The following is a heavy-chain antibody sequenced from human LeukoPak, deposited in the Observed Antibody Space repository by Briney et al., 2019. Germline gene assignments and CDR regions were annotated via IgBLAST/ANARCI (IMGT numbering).Heavy chain of an antibody. CDR1: GDSVSSDIAA. CDR2: TYYRSKWYN. D-gene: IGHD2-21*01. CDR3: ARDKIATQYFFDY. J-gene: IGHJ4*02. Sequence: SQTLSLTCAISGDSVSSDIAAWNWIRQSPWRGLEWLGRTYYRSKWYNDYAVSLKGRISINPDTSKNQFSLQLTSVTPDDTAVYYCARDKIATQYFFDYWGQGTLVTVSS. V-gene: IGHV6-1*01.